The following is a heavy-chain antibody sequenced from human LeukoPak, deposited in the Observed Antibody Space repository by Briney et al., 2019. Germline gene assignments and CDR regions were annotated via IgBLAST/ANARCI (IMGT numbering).Heavy chain of an antibody. Sequence: GGSLRLSCAASGFTFSTYYMNWVRQAPGKGLEWVSSISGSSSYIYYADSVKGRFTISRDNAKNSLYLQMNGLRAEDTAVYYCARDAIVGATNFDYGGQGTLVTVSS. J-gene: IGHJ4*02. CDR3: ARDAIVGATNFDY. V-gene: IGHV3-21*01. D-gene: IGHD1-26*01. CDR1: GFTFSTYY. CDR2: ISGSSSYI.